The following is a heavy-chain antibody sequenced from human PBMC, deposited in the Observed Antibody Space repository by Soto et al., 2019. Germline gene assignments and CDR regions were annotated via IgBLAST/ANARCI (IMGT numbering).Heavy chain of an antibody. D-gene: IGHD3-10*01. CDR1: GFTFSSYG. J-gene: IGHJ5*02. CDR3: AKRPRVTMVRGAPS. CDR2: ISYDGSNK. V-gene: IGHV3-30*18. Sequence: GGSLRLSCAASGFTFSSYGMHWVRQAPGKGLEWVAVISYDGSNKYYADSVKGRFTISRDNSKNTLYLQMNSLRAEDTAVYYCAKRPRVTMVRGAPSWGQGTLVTVSS.